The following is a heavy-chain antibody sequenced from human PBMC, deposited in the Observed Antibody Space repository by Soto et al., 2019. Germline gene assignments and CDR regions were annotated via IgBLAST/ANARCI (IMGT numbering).Heavy chain of an antibody. Sequence: QVQLQESGPGVVEPSQTLSLTCTVSGGSINNNGYFWSWIRQPPGSGLEWIGHIYNSGSTYSNPSLKSRRTLSVYTSKNLFSLKLSSVTAADTAVYYCARGQSGEKVDYWGQGTLVTVSS. D-gene: IGHD1-26*01. CDR2: IYNSGST. CDR1: GGSINNNGYF. J-gene: IGHJ4*02. CDR3: ARGQSGEKVDY. V-gene: IGHV4-30-4*01.